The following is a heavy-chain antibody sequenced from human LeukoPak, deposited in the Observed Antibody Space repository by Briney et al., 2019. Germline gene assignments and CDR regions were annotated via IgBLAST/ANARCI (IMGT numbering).Heavy chain of an antibody. CDR3: ARDPNDYDSH. V-gene: IGHV3-74*01. J-gene: IGHJ4*02. CDR2: ITPDGDGS. CDR1: GFTLTGFW. D-gene: IGHD3-22*01. Sequence: GGSLRLSCAASGFTLTGFWMHWVRQVPGKGLEWVSRITPDGDGSTYAASVRGRFTISRDNAKDTVYLQMSNLRAEDTALYYCARDPNDYDSHLGQGTLVTVSS.